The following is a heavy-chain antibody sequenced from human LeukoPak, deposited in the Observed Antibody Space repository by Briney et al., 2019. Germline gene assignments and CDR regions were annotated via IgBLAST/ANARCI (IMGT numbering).Heavy chain of an antibody. D-gene: IGHD3-16*01. J-gene: IGHJ3*02. V-gene: IGHV4-4*07. CDR1: GGSISNYY. Sequence: SETLSLTCSVSGGSISNYYWNWIRQPAGKGLEWIGRLHASGSTRYNPSFGTRVTMSADTSKNQLSLKLTSVTAADTALYFCARDQSGSGGHNNDAFGIWGQGTMVTVYS. CDR3: ARDQSGSGGHNNDAFGI. CDR2: LHASGST.